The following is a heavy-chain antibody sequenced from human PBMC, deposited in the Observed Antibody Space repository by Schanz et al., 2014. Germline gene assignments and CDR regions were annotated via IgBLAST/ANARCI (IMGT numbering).Heavy chain of an antibody. CDR2: VSRSTPDI. Sequence: EVQLVESGGGLVKPGGSLRLSCATSGFTLNNAWMNWVRQAPGKGLVWVSYVSRSTPDIYYADSVKGRFTISRDNSKNSLYLQMNSLRAEDTAVYYCARIGGSVFDYWAQGTLVTVSS. J-gene: IGHJ4*02. V-gene: IGHV3-21*04. CDR1: GFTLNNAW. CDR3: ARIGGSVFDY. D-gene: IGHD3-10*01.